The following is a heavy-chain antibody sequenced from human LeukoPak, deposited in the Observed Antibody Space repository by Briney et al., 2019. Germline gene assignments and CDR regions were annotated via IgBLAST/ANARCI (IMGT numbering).Heavy chain of an antibody. CDR3: ARDPRYCSSTSCYMDYYYYGMDV. CDR1: GGTFSSYA. D-gene: IGHD2-2*02. J-gene: IGHJ6*02. CDR2: IIPILGIA. Sequence: GASVKVSCKASGGTFSSYAISWVRQAPGQGLEWMGRIIPILGIANYAQKFQGIVTITADKSTSTAYMELSSLRSEDTAVYYCARDPRYCSSTSCYMDYYYYGMDVWGQGTTVTVSS. V-gene: IGHV1-69*04.